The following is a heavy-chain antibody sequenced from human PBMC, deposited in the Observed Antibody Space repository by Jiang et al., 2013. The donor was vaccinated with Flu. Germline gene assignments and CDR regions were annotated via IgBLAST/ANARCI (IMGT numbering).Heavy chain of an antibody. D-gene: IGHD2-21*01. J-gene: IGHJ3*02. Sequence: MHWVRQAPGQGLEWMGIINPSGDSTSYAQKFQGRVTMTRDTSTSTVYMELSSLRSEDTAVYYCARDRGGYLPRGGAFDIWGQGTMVTVSS. V-gene: IGHV1-46*01. CDR3: ARDRGGYLPRGGAFDI. CDR2: INPSGDST.